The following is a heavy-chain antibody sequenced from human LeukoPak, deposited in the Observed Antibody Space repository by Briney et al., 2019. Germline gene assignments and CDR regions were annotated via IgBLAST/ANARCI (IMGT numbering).Heavy chain of an antibody. CDR2: IWYDGSNE. Sequence: TGGSLRLSCVASGFTFSRYGMHWVRQAPGKGLEWVAVIWYDGSNEYYADSVKGRFTISRDNSKNTLHLQLNSLRAEDTAVYYCARGVRFLDPYFGYWGQGALVTVSS. CDR3: ARGVRFLDPYFGY. J-gene: IGHJ4*02. V-gene: IGHV3-33*01. D-gene: IGHD3-3*01. CDR1: GFTFSRYG.